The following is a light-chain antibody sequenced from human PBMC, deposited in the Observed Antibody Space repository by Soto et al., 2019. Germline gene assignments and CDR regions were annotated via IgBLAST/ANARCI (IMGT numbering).Light chain of an antibody. V-gene: IGKV1-9*01. CDR1: QGIRNY. J-gene: IGKJ4*01. CDR3: QYLNSFPLT. CDR2: LAS. Sequence: IQLTQSPSSLSASVGDRVTTTCRASQGIRNYLAWYQQKPGKAPQLLIYLASTLQGGVPSRFSGSGSGTDFSLTISSLQPEDVATYYCQYLNSFPLTFGGGTKVDI.